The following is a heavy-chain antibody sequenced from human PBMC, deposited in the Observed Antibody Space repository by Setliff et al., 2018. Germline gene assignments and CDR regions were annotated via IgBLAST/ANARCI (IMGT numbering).Heavy chain of an antibody. CDR2: ISPYSGNV. CDR3: ARLVRYCTRTSCQRTSGAEL. D-gene: IGHD2-2*01. CDR1: GYTFTNYG. Sequence: ASVKVSCKASGYTFTNYGINWVRQAPGQRLEWMGWISPYSGNVYSAQKFQDRVTLTTDTSTSTGYMEVRSLTSDDTAIYYCARLVRYCTRTSCQRTSGAELWGQGTLVTVSS. J-gene: IGHJ4*02. V-gene: IGHV1-18*01.